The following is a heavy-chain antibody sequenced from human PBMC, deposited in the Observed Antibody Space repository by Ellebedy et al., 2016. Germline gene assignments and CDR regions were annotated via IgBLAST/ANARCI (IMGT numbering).Heavy chain of an antibody. CDR2: IKQDGSQK. V-gene: IGHV3-7*01. CDR3: AKGNAIPGPEPLDF. J-gene: IGHJ4*02. Sequence: GGSLRLSCATSGFTFTSYGMHWVRQAPGKGLAWVASIKQDGSQKDYEDSVKGRFTISRDNAKGSLYLQMNSLTVEDTAVYYCAKGNAIPGPEPLDFWGQGTLVTVSS. D-gene: IGHD1-14*01. CDR1: GFTFTSYG.